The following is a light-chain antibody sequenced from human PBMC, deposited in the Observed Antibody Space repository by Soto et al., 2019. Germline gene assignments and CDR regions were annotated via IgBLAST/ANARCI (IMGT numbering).Light chain of an antibody. J-gene: IGLJ2*01. V-gene: IGLV2-14*01. Sequence: QSVLTQPASVSGSPGQSITISCTGTSSDVGGYNYVSWYQQHPGKAPKLMIYDVSNRPSGVSNRFSGSKSGNTASLTISGLQAEDYSDYYCSSYTSSSTLVLFCGGPKVTVL. CDR1: SSDVGGYNY. CDR3: SSYTSSSTLVL. CDR2: DVS.